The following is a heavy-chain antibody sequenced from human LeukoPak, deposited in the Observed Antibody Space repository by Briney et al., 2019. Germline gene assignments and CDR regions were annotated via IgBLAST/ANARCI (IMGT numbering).Heavy chain of an antibody. CDR1: GGSISSGGYY. Sequence: SETLSLTCTVSGGSISSGGYYWSWIRQHPGTGREWIGYIHYSGSTYYNPSLRSRVTISVDTSKSQFSLELSSVTAADTAVHYCARVRYSRGSGFYYYYGMDVWGQGTTVTVSS. CDR2: IHYSGST. J-gene: IGHJ6*02. CDR3: ARVRYSRGSGFYYYYGMDV. V-gene: IGHV4-31*03. D-gene: IGHD3-9*01.